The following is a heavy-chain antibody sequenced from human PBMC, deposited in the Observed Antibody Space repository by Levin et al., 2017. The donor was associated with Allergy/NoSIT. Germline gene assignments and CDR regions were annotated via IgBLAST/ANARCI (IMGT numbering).Heavy chain of an antibody. CDR2: INHSGST. J-gene: IGHJ5*02. D-gene: IGHD3-10*01. CDR3: ARGRNTFNFREPRQGGWFDP. V-gene: IGHV4-34*01. Sequence: SQTLSLTCAVYGGSFSGSYWSWIRQPPGKGLEWIGEINHSGSTNYNPSLKSRVTISVDTSKNQFSLKLSSVTAADTAVYYCARGRNTFNFREPRQGGWFDPWGQGTLVTVSS. CDR1: GGSFSGSY.